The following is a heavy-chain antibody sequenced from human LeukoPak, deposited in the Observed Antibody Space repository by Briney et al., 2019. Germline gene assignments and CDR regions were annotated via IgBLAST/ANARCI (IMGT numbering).Heavy chain of an antibody. J-gene: IGHJ5*02. V-gene: IGHV4-59*08. D-gene: IGHD6-19*01. CDR3: SRNMAVAGTGWIDP. Sequence: SETLTLTWTVSGXSISSYYGSWIRQPPGKGLEWIGYISYSGSTNYNPSLKSRVTISVDTSKNQFSLKLTSVTAADAAVYYCSRNMAVAGTGWIDPWGQGTLVTVSS. CDR1: GXSISSYY. CDR2: ISYSGST.